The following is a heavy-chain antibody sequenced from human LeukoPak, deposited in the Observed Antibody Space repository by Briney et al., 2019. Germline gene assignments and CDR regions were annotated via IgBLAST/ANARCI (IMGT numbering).Heavy chain of an antibody. Sequence: PGGSLRLSCAASGFTFSTYGMNWVRQAPGKGLEWVAAIWYDGSNKYYADSVKGRFTISRDNSKNTLYLQMNSLRAEDTAVYYCARDAAGIVGATPLDYWGQGTLVTVSS. J-gene: IGHJ4*02. V-gene: IGHV3-33*08. CDR3: ARDAAGIVGATPLDY. D-gene: IGHD1-26*01. CDR2: IWYDGSNK. CDR1: GFTFSTYG.